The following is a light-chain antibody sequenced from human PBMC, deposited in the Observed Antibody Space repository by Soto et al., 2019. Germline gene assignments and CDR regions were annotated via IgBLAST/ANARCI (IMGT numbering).Light chain of an antibody. J-gene: IGKJ1*01. V-gene: IGKV1-27*01. Sequence: DIQMTQSPSSLSASVGDRVTITCRASQGISNHLAWYQQKPGKAPKVLIYAASTLQSGVPSRFRGSGSGTDFTLTIGSLQPEDVATYYCQKYNSVPWTFGQGTRVEIK. CDR2: AAS. CDR3: QKYNSVPWT. CDR1: QGISNH.